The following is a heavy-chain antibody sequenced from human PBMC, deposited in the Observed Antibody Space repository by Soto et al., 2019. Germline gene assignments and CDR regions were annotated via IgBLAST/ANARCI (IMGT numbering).Heavy chain of an antibody. D-gene: IGHD1-7*01. V-gene: IGHV3-48*03. CDR2: ISSSGNTI. CDR3: ARNYLVFRYIDY. J-gene: IGHJ4*02. CDR1: GFTFSSYE. Sequence: EVQLVESGGGLVQPGGSLRLSCTASGFTFSSYEMNWFRQAPGKGLEWVSYISSSGNTIYSGDSVKGRFTISRDNAKNSLYLQLSSLRAEDPAVYYCARNYLVFRYIDYWGKGPLVPVSS.